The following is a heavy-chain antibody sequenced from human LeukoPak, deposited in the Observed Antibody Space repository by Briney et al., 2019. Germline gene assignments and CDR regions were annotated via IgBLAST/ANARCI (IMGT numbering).Heavy chain of an antibody. CDR1: GFTFSSYW. D-gene: IGHD5-12*01. Sequence: GGSLRLSCAASGFTFSSYWMSWVRQAPGKGLEWVANIKQDGSEKYYVDSVKGRYTISRDNAKNSLYLQMNSLRAEDTAVYYCARVEASGYDYGAFDYWGQGTLVTVSS. V-gene: IGHV3-7*01. J-gene: IGHJ4*02. CDR2: IKQDGSEK. CDR3: ARVEASGYDYGAFDY.